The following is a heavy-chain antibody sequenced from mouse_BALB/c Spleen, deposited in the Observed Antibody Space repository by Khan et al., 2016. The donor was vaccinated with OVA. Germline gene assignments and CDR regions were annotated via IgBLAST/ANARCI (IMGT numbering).Heavy chain of an antibody. D-gene: IGHD2-10*01. CDR2: IWSDGST. CDR3: ARQPYYHYYVMDY. Sequence: QVQLKQSGPGLVAPSQSLSITCTISGFSLPDYGIHWVRQPPGKGLEWLVVIWSDGSTTYNSALKSRLSISEDNSKSQVFLKMNSLQTDDTAMYYCARQPYYHYYVMDYWGQGTLVTVSS. V-gene: IGHV2-6-1*01. CDR1: GFSLPDYG. J-gene: IGHJ4*01.